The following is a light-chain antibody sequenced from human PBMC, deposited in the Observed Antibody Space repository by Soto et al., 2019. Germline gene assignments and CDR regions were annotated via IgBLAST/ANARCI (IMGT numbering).Light chain of an antibody. CDR3: QQYNNWPPYT. Sequence: EIVMAQSPATLSFSPGERATLSCRASQSVSSNLAWYQQKPGQAPRLLIYGASTRATGIPARFSGSGSGTEFTLTISSLQSEDFAVYYCQQYNNWPPYTFGQGTKVDIK. J-gene: IGKJ2*01. V-gene: IGKV3-15*01. CDR2: GAS. CDR1: QSVSSN.